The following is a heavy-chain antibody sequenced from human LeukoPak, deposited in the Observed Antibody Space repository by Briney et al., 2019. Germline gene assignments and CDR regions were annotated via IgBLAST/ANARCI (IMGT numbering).Heavy chain of an antibody. V-gene: IGHV4-59*08. CDR2: IYYSGST. D-gene: IGHD6-13*01. CDR1: GGSISSYY. CDR3: ARHPGITAAGTGFDI. J-gene: IGHJ3*02. Sequence: SETLSFTCTVSGGSISSYYWSWIRQPPGKGLEWIGYIYYSGSTNYNPSLKSRVTISVDTSKNQFSLRLSSVTAADTALYYCARHPGITAAGTGFDIWGQGTMVTVSS.